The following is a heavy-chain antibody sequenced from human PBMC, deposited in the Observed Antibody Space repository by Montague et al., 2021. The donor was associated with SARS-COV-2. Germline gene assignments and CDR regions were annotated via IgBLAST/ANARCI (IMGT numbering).Heavy chain of an antibody. Sequence: SLRLSCAASGFSFSDSYMSWIRQAPGKGLEWVSYISGSSSYTNYADSVKGRFTISRDNAKNSLYLQMNSLRAEDTAVYYCARDQYCTKGVCYSRGFDYWGQGPLATVSS. CDR3: ARDQYCTKGVCYSRGFDY. J-gene: IGHJ4*02. CDR1: GFSFSDSY. CDR2: ISGSSSYT. V-gene: IGHV3-11*05. D-gene: IGHD2-8*01.